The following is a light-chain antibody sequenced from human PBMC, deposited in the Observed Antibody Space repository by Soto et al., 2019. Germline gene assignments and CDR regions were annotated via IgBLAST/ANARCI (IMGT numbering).Light chain of an antibody. CDR2: DVS. V-gene: IGLV2-11*01. CDR3: CSYAGSYTLGV. Sequence: QSALTQPASVSGSPGQSITISCTGTSSDVGGYNYVSWYQQHPGKAPKIMIYDVSRRPSGVSNRFSGSKSGNTASLTISGLQAEDEADYYCCSYAGSYTLGVFGGGTKLTVL. J-gene: IGLJ2*01. CDR1: SSDVGGYNY.